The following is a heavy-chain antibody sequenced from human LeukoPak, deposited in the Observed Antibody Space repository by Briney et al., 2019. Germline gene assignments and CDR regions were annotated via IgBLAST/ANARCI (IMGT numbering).Heavy chain of an antibody. CDR1: GFTFSSYA. J-gene: IGHJ1*01. CDR3: AKDFVYYDFWSGSIAEYFQH. CDR2: ISGSGGST. V-gene: IGHV3-23*01. Sequence: GGSLRLSCAASGFTFSSYAMSWVRQAPGKGLEWVSAISGSGGSTYYADSVEGRFTISRDNSKNTLYLQMNSLRAEDTAVYYCAKDFVYYDFWSGSIAEYFQHWGQGTLVTVSS. D-gene: IGHD3-3*01.